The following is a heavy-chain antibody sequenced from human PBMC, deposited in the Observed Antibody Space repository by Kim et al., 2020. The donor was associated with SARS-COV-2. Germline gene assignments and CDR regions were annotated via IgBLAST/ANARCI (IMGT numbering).Heavy chain of an antibody. D-gene: IGHD1-26*01. CDR2: IYYSGST. V-gene: IGHV4-59*08. CDR3: GRGFDY. Sequence: SETLSLTCTVSGGSISGYYWSWIRQPPGKGLEWIGYIYYSGSTNYNPSLKSRVTISVDTSKNQFSLKLSSVTAADTAVYYCGRGFDYWGQGTLVTVSS. J-gene: IGHJ4*02. CDR1: GGSISGYY.